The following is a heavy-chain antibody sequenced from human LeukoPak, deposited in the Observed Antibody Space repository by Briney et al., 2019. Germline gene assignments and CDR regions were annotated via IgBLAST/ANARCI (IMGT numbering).Heavy chain of an antibody. CDR1: GFTYIIYG. D-gene: IGHD3-3*01. J-gene: IGHJ4*02. V-gene: IGHV3-23*01. CDR2: INSGGGT. CDR3: AKDHGD. Sequence: GGSLRLSCAASGFTYIIYGMTWVRQAPRKGLEGVSTINSGGGTYYAVSVKARFTISRDNSKNTLDLQMNSLRAEDTAVYYCAKDHGDWGQGTLVTVSS.